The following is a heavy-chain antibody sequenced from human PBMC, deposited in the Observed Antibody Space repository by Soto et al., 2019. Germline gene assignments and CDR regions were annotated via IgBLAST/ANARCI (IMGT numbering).Heavy chain of an antibody. CDR3: AKETYASSTGHFDY. Sequence: GGSLRLSCAASGFTFSSYAMSWVRQAPGKGLEWVSALSGSGGGRYYTDSVKGRFTISRDNSKKTLYLQMQSLRAEDTAVYYCAKETYASSTGHFDYWGQGTLVTVSS. CDR1: GFTFSSYA. V-gene: IGHV3-23*01. J-gene: IGHJ4*02. CDR2: LSGSGGGR. D-gene: IGHD2-2*01.